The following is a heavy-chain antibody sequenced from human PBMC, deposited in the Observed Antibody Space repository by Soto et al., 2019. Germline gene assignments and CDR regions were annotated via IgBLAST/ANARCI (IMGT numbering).Heavy chain of an antibody. J-gene: IGHJ6*02. CDR3: ALDASYYSLWRGYYPSRNGMDV. CDR1: GFTFSSFG. D-gene: IGHD3-3*01. Sequence: QVQVVESGGGVVQPGRSLRLSCAASGFTFSSFGMHWVRQAPGKGLEWVSLIWYDGSKKSYGDSVKGRFTISRDNSRNTVYLQMNSLRADDTAVYYCALDASYYSLWRGYYPSRNGMDVWGQGTTVTVSS. CDR2: IWYDGSKK. V-gene: IGHV3-33*01.